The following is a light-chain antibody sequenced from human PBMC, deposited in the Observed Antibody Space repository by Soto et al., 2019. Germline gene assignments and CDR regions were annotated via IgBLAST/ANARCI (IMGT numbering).Light chain of an antibody. V-gene: IGKV3-11*01. CDR1: QSVSSY. J-gene: IGKJ5*01. CDR3: QQRSSWPIS. Sequence: EIVLTQSPATLSLSPGERATLSCRASQSVSSYLAWHQQKPGQAPRLLIYDASNRATGIPARFSGSGFGTDFTLTISSLEPEDFAVYYCQQRSSWPISFGQGTRLEIK. CDR2: DAS.